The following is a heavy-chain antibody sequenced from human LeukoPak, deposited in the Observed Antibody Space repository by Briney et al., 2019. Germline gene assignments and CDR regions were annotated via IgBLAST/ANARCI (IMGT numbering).Heavy chain of an antibody. Sequence: GGSLRLSCAASGFAFSNYWTHWVRQAPGKGPVWVSRIKNDGSITNYADSVKGRFTISRDNAKNTLYLQMNSLRAEDTAVYYSVVWESRWGQGNLVTVSS. D-gene: IGHD1-26*01. CDR2: IKNDGSIT. CDR1: GFAFSNYW. CDR3: VVWESR. V-gene: IGHV3-74*01. J-gene: IGHJ4*02.